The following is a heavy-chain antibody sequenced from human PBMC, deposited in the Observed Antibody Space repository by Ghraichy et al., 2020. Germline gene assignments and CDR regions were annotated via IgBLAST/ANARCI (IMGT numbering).Heavy chain of an antibody. Sequence: GESLNISCAASGFTFSSYGMHWVRQAPGKGLEWVAVIWYDGSNKYYADSVKGRFTISRDNSKNTLYLQMNSLRAEDTAVYYCARAPIAGLWYFDLWGRGTLVTVSS. D-gene: IGHD6-13*01. J-gene: IGHJ2*01. V-gene: IGHV3-33*01. CDR3: ARAPIAGLWYFDL. CDR2: IWYDGSNK. CDR1: GFTFSSYG.